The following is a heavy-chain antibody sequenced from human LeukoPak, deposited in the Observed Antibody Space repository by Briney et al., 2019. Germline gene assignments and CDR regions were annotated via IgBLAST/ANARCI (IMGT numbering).Heavy chain of an antibody. J-gene: IGHJ4*02. D-gene: IGHD6-19*01. CDR2: IYYSGST. CDR3: ASSSSGWFWNY. CDR1: GGSISSHY. Sequence: SETLSLTCTVSGGSISSHYWNWIRQPPGKGLEWIGYIYYSGSTNYNPSLKSRVTISLDTSKSQFSLKLRSVTAADTAVYYCASSSSGWFWNYWGQGTLVTVSS. V-gene: IGHV4-59*11.